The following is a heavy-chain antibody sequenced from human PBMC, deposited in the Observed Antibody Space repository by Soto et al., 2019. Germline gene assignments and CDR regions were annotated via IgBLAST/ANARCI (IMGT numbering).Heavy chain of an antibody. CDR3: AKEVWRCWFDP. CDR1: GFTFSNYA. Sequence: GGSLRLSCAASGFTFSNYAMTWVRQAPGKGLEWVSTISVNGGSTYYADSVKGRFTISRDNSKNTLYLQMNSLRVDDTALYYCAKEVWRCWFDPWGQGTLVTVSS. D-gene: IGHD2-8*01. J-gene: IGHJ5*02. CDR2: ISVNGGST. V-gene: IGHV3-23*01.